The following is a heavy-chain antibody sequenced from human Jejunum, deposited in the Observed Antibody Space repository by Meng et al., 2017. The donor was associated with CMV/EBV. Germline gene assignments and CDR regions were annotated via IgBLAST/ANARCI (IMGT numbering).Heavy chain of an antibody. D-gene: IGHD2-8*01. CDR2: VSSVSSYT. Sequence: VDLVGSGGVLVKPGGSLRISCAASGFTFDDYYMNWIRQAPGKGLEWVSSVSSVSSYTNYADSVKGRFTISRDNAKNSLYLQMNSLRAEDTAVYYCARDRYCTNGVCYTHFDSWGQGTLVTVSS. CDR3: ARDRYCTNGVCYTHFDS. J-gene: IGHJ4*02. CDR1: GFTFDDYY. V-gene: IGHV3-11*06.